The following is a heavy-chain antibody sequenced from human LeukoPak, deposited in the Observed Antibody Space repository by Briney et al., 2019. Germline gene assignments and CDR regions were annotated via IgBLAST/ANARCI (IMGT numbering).Heavy chain of an antibody. Sequence: GGSLRLSCAASGFTFSSYSMNWVRQAPGKGLEWVSSISSSSSYIYYADSAKGRFTISRDNAKNSLYLQMNSLRAEDTAVYYCARSSTPSSSWYSEAFDIWGQGTMVTVSS. V-gene: IGHV3-21*01. J-gene: IGHJ3*02. CDR1: GFTFSSYS. CDR3: ARSSTPSSSWYSEAFDI. CDR2: ISSSSSYI. D-gene: IGHD6-13*01.